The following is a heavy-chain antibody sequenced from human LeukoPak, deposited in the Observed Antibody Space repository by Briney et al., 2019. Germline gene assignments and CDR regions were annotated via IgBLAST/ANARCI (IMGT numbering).Heavy chain of an antibody. CDR3: AKYAFNWNAPDGLDI. D-gene: IGHD1-1*01. Sequence: GGSLRLSCAASGFTFSSYAMHWVRQAPGKGLEWVAVISYDGSRKHYGDSVKGRFTISRDNSESTLFLQMNSLRTDDTSVYFCAKYAFNWNAPDGLDIWGQGTMVIVSS. V-gene: IGHV3-30*18. J-gene: IGHJ3*02. CDR1: GFTFSSYA. CDR2: ISYDGSRK.